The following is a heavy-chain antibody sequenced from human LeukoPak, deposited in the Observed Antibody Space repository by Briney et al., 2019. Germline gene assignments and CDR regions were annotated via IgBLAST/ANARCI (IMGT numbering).Heavy chain of an antibody. D-gene: IGHD6-19*01. J-gene: IGHJ4*02. Sequence: PGGSLRLSCAASGFTFSDYYMSWIRQAPGKGLEWVSYISSSGSTIHYADSVKGRFTICRDNAKNSLYLQMNSRRAEDTAVYYCARVVAGDYFDYWGQGTLVTVSS. CDR2: ISSSGSTI. CDR1: GFTFSDYY. V-gene: IGHV3-11*01. CDR3: ARVVAGDYFDY.